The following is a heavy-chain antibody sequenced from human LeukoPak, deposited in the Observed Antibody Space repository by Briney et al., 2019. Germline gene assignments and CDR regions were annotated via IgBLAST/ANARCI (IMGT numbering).Heavy chain of an antibody. CDR3: ARGTGEGYSYGRYYFDY. CDR1: GYSFILYG. CDR2: INPNSGGT. V-gene: IGHV1-2*02. J-gene: IGHJ4*02. D-gene: IGHD5-18*01. Sequence: ASVKVSCKTSGYSFILYGISWVRQAPGQGLEWMGWINPNSGGTNYAQKFQGRVTMTRDTSISTAYMELSRLRSDDTAVYYCARGTGEGYSYGRYYFDYWGQGTLVTVSS.